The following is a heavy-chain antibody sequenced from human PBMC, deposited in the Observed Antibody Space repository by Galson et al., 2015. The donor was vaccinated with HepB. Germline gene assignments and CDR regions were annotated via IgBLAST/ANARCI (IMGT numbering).Heavy chain of an antibody. CDR3: AGIYGDYVFDNWFDP. J-gene: IGHJ5*02. V-gene: IGHV3-48*02. D-gene: IGHD4-17*01. Sequence: SLRLSCAASGFSFSSYSMNWVRQAPGKGLEWVPYISSSSSSIYYADSVKGRFTISRDNAKNSLYLQMNSLRDEDTAIYYCAGIYGDYVFDNWFDPWGQGTLVTVSS. CDR2: ISSSSSSI. CDR1: GFSFSSYS.